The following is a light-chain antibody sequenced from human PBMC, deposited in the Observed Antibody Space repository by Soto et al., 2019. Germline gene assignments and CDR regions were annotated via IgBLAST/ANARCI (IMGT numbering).Light chain of an antibody. V-gene: IGKV3-15*01. CDR3: HQYNSWPPGT. CDR2: DAS. Sequence: EIVFTQSPTILSVSPGERATPSCRSSQSISRSLAWYQQKPGQAPRLLISDASTRATGIPARFSGSGSGTEFTLTISSLQSEDFALYYCHQYNSWPPGTFGQGTKVDIK. CDR1: QSISRS. J-gene: IGKJ2*01.